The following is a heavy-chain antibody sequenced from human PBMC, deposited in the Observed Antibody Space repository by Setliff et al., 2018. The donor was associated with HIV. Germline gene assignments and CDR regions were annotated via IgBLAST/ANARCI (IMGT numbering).Heavy chain of an antibody. D-gene: IGHD3-9*01. CDR1: GGSISSGSYY. Sequence: KTSETLSLTCTVSGGSISSGSYYWSWIRQPAGKGLEWIGHIYTSGSTNYNPSLKSRVTISVDTSKNHFSLKLSSVTAADTAVYYCARRERYYDILTGRVFDGFDIRGQGTMVTVSS. J-gene: IGHJ3*02. CDR2: IYTSGST. V-gene: IGHV4-61*09. CDR3: ARRERYYDILTGRVFDGFDI.